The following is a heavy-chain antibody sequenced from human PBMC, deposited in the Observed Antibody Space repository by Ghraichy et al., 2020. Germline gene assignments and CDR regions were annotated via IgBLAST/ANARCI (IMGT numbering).Heavy chain of an antibody. J-gene: IGHJ4*02. D-gene: IGHD6-19*01. V-gene: IGHV3-30*18. Sequence: LSLTCAASGFTFSNYGTHWVRQAPGKGLEWVAVISYDGSSLYYADSVKGLFTISRDNSKNTLYLQMNSLRAEDTAVYYCAKGQWLLLGAFDYWGQGTLVTVSS. CDR3: AKGQWLLLGAFDY. CDR1: GFTFSNYG. CDR2: ISYDGSSL.